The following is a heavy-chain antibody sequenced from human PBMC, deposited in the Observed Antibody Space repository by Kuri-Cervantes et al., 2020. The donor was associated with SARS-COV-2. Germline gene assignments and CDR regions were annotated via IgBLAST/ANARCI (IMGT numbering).Heavy chain of an antibody. Sequence: GGSLRLSCAAAGFTFSNYAASWVRQAPGKGLEWVSYINGYGDRTHYVDSVKGRLTISRDNSKNTLYLQMNSLRAEDTAVYYCARERAAGRMFDYWGQGTLVTVSS. V-gene: IGHV3-23*01. CDR2: INGYGDRT. CDR1: GFTFSNYA. D-gene: IGHD6-13*01. CDR3: ARERAAGRMFDY. J-gene: IGHJ4*02.